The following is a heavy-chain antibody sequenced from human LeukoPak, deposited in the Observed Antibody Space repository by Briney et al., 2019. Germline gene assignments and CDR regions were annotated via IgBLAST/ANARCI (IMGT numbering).Heavy chain of an antibody. CDR3: ASCYYGSSGYYHTQPNYYYYYGMDV. Sequence: PGGSLRLSCAASGFTFSSYGMHWVRQAPGKGLEWVAVIWYDGSNKYYADSVKGRFTISRDNSKNTLYLQMNSLRAEDTAVYYCASCYYGSSGYYHTQPNYYYYYGMDVWGQGTTVTVSS. D-gene: IGHD3-22*01. V-gene: IGHV3-33*01. CDR2: IWYDGSNK. CDR1: GFTFSSYG. J-gene: IGHJ6*02.